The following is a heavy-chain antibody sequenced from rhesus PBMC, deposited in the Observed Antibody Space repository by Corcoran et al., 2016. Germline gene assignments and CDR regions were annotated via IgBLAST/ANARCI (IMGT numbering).Heavy chain of an antibody. V-gene: IGHV3S43*01. Sequence: EVQLVESGGGLVQPGGSLRLSCAAPGFTSGNSDLIWIRQAPGKGLEWVSYISSGGSIYYSDSVKGQFTISRDNAKNTLYLQMSSLKVEDTAVYYCAKTLEYCTGSGCYGLDSWGQGVVVTVSS. D-gene: IGHD2-21*01. J-gene: IGHJ6*01. CDR3: AKTLEYCTGSGCYGLDS. CDR1: GFTSGNSD. CDR2: ISSGGSI.